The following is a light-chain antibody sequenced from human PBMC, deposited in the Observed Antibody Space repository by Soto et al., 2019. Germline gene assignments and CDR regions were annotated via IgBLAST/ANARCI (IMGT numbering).Light chain of an antibody. CDR2: EVV. CDR3: SSYTGSHTIVV. Sequence: QSALTQPASVSGSPGQSITISCTGTSSDVGGYNYVSWYQQHPGKAPKLIIYEVVNRPSGVSSRFSGSKSGNTASLTISGLHAEDEAYFYCSSYTGSHTIVVFGGGTKLTVL. V-gene: IGLV2-14*01. J-gene: IGLJ2*01. CDR1: SSDVGGYNY.